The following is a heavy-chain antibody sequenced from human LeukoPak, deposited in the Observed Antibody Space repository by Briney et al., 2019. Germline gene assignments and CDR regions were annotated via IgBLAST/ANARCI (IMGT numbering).Heavy chain of an antibody. CDR2: IIPIFGTA. J-gene: IGHJ4*02. V-gene: IGHV1-69*06. CDR1: GGTFSSYS. Sequence: SVKVSCKASGGTFSSYSISWVLQAAAQGLEWMGGIIPIFGTANYAQKFQGRVTITADKSTSTAYMELSSLRSEDTAVYYCARSPIKDIAAASYYFDYWGQGTLVTVSS. CDR3: ARSPIKDIAAASYYFDY. D-gene: IGHD6-13*01.